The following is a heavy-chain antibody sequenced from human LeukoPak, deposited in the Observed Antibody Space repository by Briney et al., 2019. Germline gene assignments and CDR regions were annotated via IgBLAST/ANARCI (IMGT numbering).Heavy chain of an antibody. CDR1: GFTFSSYG. CDR2: ISYDGSNK. Sequence: QPGRSLRLSCAASGFTFSSYGMHWVRQAPGKGLEWVAVISYDGSNKYYADSVKGRFTISRDNSKNTLYLQMNSLRAEDTAVYYCARVRYDGSGYYSIFDYWGQGTRVTVSS. J-gene: IGHJ4*02. D-gene: IGHD3-22*01. CDR3: ARVRYDGSGYYSIFDY. V-gene: IGHV3-30*03.